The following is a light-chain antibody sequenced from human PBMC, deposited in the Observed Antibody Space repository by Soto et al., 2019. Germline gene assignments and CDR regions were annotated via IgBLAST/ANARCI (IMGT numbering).Light chain of an antibody. V-gene: IGLV2-14*01. CDR3: ESWDSSLSASL. Sequence: QSALTQPASVSGSPGQSITISCTGTSSDVGGYNYVSWYQQHPGKAPKLMIYDVNTRPSGIPDRFSASTSGASATLGITGLLTSDVAVYYFESWDSSLSASLFGGGTKLTVL. CDR1: SSDVGGYNY. J-gene: IGLJ2*01. CDR2: DVN.